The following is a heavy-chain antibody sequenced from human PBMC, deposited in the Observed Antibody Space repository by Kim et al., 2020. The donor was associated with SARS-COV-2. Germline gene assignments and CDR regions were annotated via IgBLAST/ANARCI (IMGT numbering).Heavy chain of an antibody. CDR2: IYYSGST. Sequence: SETLSLTCTVSGGSISSGGYYWSWIRQHPGKGLEWIGYIYYSGSTYYNPSLKSRVTISVDTSKNQFSLKLSSVTAADTAVYYCAITGAPGAFDIWGQGTMVTVSS. CDR3: AITGAPGAFDI. V-gene: IGHV4-31*03. CDR1: GGSISSGGYY. J-gene: IGHJ3*02. D-gene: IGHD1-26*01.